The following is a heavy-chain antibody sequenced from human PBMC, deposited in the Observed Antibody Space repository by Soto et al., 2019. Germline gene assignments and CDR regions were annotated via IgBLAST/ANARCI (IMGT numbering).Heavy chain of an antibody. D-gene: IGHD1-1*01. CDR1: GYTFTSYG. CDR3: ARGRYGDY. V-gene: IGHV1-18*01. J-gene: IGHJ4*02. Sequence: QVHLVQSGAAVKKPGASVKVSCKASGYTFTSYGITWVRQAPGQGLEWMGWISAHNGNTDYAQKLQGRVIVTRDTSTSTADMELRSLRSDDTAVYYCARGRYGDYWGQGALVTVSS. CDR2: ISAHNGNT.